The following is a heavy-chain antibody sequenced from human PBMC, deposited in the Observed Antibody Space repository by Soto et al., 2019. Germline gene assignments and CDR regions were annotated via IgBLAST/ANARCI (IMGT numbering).Heavy chain of an antibody. CDR1: GFTFGSYW. CDR2: INSVGSTT. J-gene: IGHJ4*02. D-gene: IGHD2-15*01. CDR3: ARAGWYRFDY. Sequence: EVQLVESGGALVQPGGSLRLSCAASGFTFGSYWMHWVRQAPGRGWVWVSRINSVGSTTNYGDSVKGRFTISRDNAKSTLYLQMNSLRAEDTAVYYCARAGWYRFDYWGQGTLLTVSS. V-gene: IGHV3-74*01.